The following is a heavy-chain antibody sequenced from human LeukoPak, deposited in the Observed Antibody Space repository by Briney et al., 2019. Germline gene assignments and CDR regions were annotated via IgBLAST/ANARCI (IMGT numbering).Heavy chain of an antibody. CDR2: IIPIFGTA. CDR1: GGTFSSYA. CDR3: ARERRGGSYFTEKRLDH. J-gene: IGHJ4*02. V-gene: IGHV1-69*13. Sequence: SVKVSCTASGGTFSSYAISWVRQAPGQGLEWMGGIIPIFGTANYAQKFQGRVTITADESTGTAYMELSSLRSEDTAVYYCARERRGGSYFTEKRLDHWGQGTLVAVSS. D-gene: IGHD1-26*01.